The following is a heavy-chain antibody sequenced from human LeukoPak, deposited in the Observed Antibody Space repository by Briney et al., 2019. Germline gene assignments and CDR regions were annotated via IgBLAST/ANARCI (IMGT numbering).Heavy chain of an antibody. D-gene: IGHD4-11*01. CDR3: ARRLQGIDY. J-gene: IGHJ4*02. CDR1: GFTFSEYA. V-gene: IGHV3-30-3*01. Sequence: GRSLRLSCAASGFTFSEYAMHWVRQAPGKGLEWVAVISYDGRQKYYGDSVKGRFTISRDNAKNTLYLQMSSLRAEDTAVYYCARRLQGIDYWGQGTLVTVSS. CDR2: ISYDGRQK.